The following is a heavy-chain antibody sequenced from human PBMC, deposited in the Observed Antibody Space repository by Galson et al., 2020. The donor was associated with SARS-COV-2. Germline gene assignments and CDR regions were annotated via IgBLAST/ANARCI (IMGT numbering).Heavy chain of an antibody. V-gene: IGHV1-24*01. J-gene: IGHJ5*02. CDR2: FDPEDGET. Sequence: APVKVSCKVSGNTLTELSMHWVRQAPGKGLERMGGFDPEDGETIYAQKFQGRVTMTEDTSTDTAYMELSSLGSEDTAVYYCATTRSGPYYYDSSGTGVRWFDPWGQGTLVTVSS. CDR3: ATTRSGPYYYDSSGTGVRWFDP. CDR1: GNTLTELS. D-gene: IGHD3-22*01.